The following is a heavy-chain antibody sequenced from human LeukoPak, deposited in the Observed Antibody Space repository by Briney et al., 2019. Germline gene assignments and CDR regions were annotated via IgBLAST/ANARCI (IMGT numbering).Heavy chain of an antibody. CDR3: TRSSSGWYSDY. CDR1: GFTFGDYG. D-gene: IGHD6-19*01. V-gene: IGHV3-49*04. Sequence: GGSLRLSCTASGFTFGDYGMSWVREAPGKGLVWVGFIRSKAYGGTTEYAASVKGRFIISRDDFKSIAYLQMNSLKTEDTAVYYCTRSSSGWYSDYWGQGTLVTVSS. J-gene: IGHJ4*02. CDR2: IRSKAYGGTT.